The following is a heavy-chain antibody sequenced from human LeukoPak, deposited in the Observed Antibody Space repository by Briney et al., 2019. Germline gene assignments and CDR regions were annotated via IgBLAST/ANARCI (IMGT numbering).Heavy chain of an antibody. J-gene: IGHJ3*02. D-gene: IGHD2-8*02. CDR2: ISGSGGST. V-gene: IGHV3-23*01. CDR3: AKKPGRAFDI. CDR1: GFTFSSYA. Sequence: PGGSLRLSCAASGFTFSSYAMSWVRQAPGKGLEWVSAISGSGGSTYYADSVKGRFTISRDDSKNTLYLQTNSLRAEDTAVYYCAKKPGRAFDIWGQGTMVTVSS.